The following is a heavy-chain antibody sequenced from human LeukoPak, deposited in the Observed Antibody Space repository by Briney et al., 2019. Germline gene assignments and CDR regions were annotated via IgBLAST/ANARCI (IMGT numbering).Heavy chain of an antibody. CDR3: ARRVLGSGSYMGYYYYMDV. V-gene: IGHV1-18*01. CDR2: ISAYNGNT. Sequence: GASVKVSCKASGYTFTNYDINWVRQATGQGLEWMGWISAYNGNTNYAQKLQGRVTMTTDTSTSTAYMELRSLRSDDTAVYYCARRVLGSGSYMGYYYYMDVWGKGTTVTISS. J-gene: IGHJ6*03. D-gene: IGHD3-10*01. CDR1: GYTFTNYD.